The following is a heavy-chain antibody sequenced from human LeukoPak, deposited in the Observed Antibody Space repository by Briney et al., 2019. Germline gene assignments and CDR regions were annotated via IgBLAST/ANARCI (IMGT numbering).Heavy chain of an antibody. CDR1: GGSFSGYY. CDR3: ARGKGYCSSTSCPYYYYGMDV. Sequence: KSSETLSLTCAVYGGSFSGYYWSWIRQPPGKGLEWIGEFNHSGSTNYNPSLKSRVTISVDTSKNQFSLKLSSVTAADTAVYYCARGKGYCSSTSCPYYYYGMDVWGQGTTVTVSS. CDR2: FNHSGST. D-gene: IGHD2-2*01. V-gene: IGHV4-34*01. J-gene: IGHJ6*02.